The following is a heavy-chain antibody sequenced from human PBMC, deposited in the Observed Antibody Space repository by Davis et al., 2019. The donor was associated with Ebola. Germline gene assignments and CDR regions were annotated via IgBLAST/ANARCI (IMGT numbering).Heavy chain of an antibody. D-gene: IGHD6-25*01. CDR1: GGSISDYY. J-gene: IGHJ6*02. CDR3: ARDSSGSPYSGLDV. V-gene: IGHV4-59*12. Sequence: SETLSLTCTVSGGSISDYYWSWIRQSPGKGLEWIGNIFYSGSSSYSGSTNYHSSLKSRIFISVDTSKNQFSLKLNSVTAADTAVYYCARDSSGSPYSGLDVWGQGTTVTVS. CDR2: IFYSGSSSYSGST.